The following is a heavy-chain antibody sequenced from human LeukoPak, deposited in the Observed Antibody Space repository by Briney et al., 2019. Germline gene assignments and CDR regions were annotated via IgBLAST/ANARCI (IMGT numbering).Heavy chain of an antibody. Sequence: PGGSLRLSCAASGFTFSSYSMNWVRQAPGQGLEWVSYISSSGTTIYYADSVKGRFTISRDNAKKSLYLQMNSLRDEDTAVYYCARVWGLAVAGGEIEYWGQGTLVTVSS. CDR3: ARVWGLAVAGGEIEY. J-gene: IGHJ4*02. D-gene: IGHD6-13*01. V-gene: IGHV3-48*02. CDR2: ISSSGTTI. CDR1: GFTFSSYS.